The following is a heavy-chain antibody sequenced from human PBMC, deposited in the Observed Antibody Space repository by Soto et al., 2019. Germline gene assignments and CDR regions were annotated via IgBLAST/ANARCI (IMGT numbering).Heavy chain of an antibody. CDR2: ISYDGNNK. V-gene: IGHV3-30-3*01. CDR1: GFTFSNYA. Sequence: PGGSLRLSCAASGFTFSNYAMHWVRQAPGTGLEWVAVISYDGNNKYSADSVKVRFTISRDNSKNTLYLQMNSLRAEDTAVYYCARSIAAAGRPYYYYIMDVWGQGTTVTVSS. J-gene: IGHJ6*02. CDR3: ARSIAAAGRPYYYYIMDV. D-gene: IGHD6-13*01.